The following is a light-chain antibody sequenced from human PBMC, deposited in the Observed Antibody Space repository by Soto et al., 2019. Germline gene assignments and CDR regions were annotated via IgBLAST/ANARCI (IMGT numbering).Light chain of an antibody. V-gene: IGLV2-8*01. CDR3: SSYAGSNNFVV. J-gene: IGLJ2*01. Sequence: QSVLTQPPSASGSPGQSVTISCTGTSSDVGGYNYVSWYQLHPGKAPKLMISEVSKRPSGVPDRFSGSKSGNTASLTVSRLQAEDEADYYCSSYAGSNNFVVFGGGTKLTVL. CDR2: EVS. CDR1: SSDVGGYNY.